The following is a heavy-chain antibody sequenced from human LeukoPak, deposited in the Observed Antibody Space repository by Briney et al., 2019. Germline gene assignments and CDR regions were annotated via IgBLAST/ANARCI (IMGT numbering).Heavy chain of an antibody. CDR1: GFTFSSYA. CDR3: ARDGSPYGGDYFDY. D-gene: IGHD3-16*01. J-gene: IGHJ4*02. Sequence: GGSLRLSCAASGFTFSSYAMHWVRQAPGKGLEWVAVISYVGSNKYYADSVKGRFTISRDNSKNTLYLQMNSLRAEDTAVYYCARDGSPYGGDYFDYWGQGTLVTVSS. V-gene: IGHV3-30-3*01. CDR2: ISYVGSNK.